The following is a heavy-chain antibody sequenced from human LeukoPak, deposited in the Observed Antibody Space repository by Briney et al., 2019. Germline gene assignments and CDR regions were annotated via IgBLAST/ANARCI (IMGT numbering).Heavy chain of an antibody. CDR3: SKGARSIAAEAFHP. J-gene: IGHJ5*02. D-gene: IGHD6-13*01. V-gene: IGHV3-23*01. CDR1: GFTFSSYA. CDR2: ISGSGGST. Sequence: GGSLRLSRAASGFTFSSYAMSWVRQAPGKGREWVSAISGSGGSTYYADSVKGRFTISRDNSKNTLYLQMNRLRAEDTAVYYCSKGARSIAAEAFHPWGQGILVTVSS.